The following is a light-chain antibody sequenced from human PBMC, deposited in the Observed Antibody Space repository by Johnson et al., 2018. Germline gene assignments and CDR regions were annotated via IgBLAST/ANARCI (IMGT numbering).Light chain of an antibody. J-gene: IGLJ1*01. V-gene: IGLV1-51*02. CDR3: GTWDSSLSAGNG. CDR1: SSNIGNNY. CDR2: ENN. Sequence: QSVLTQPPSVSAAPGQKVTISCSGSSSNIGNNYVSWYQQLPGTAPKLLIYENNKRPSGIPDRFSGSKSGTSATLGITGLQTGDAADYYSGTWDSSLSAGNGFGTGTKVTFL.